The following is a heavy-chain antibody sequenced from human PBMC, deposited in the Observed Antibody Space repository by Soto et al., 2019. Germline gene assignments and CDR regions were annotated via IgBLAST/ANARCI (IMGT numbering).Heavy chain of an antibody. Sequence: EVQLVESGGGLIQPGGSLRLSCAASGFTVSSNYMSWVRQAPGKGLEWVSVIYSGGSTYYADSVKGRFSISRDNSKNTVFLQMNSLRAEETAVYYCAVLNSFDSWGPGTLVTVSS. D-gene: IGHD1-1*01. CDR2: IYSGGST. CDR3: AVLNSFDS. V-gene: IGHV3-53*01. CDR1: GFTVSSNY. J-gene: IGHJ4*02.